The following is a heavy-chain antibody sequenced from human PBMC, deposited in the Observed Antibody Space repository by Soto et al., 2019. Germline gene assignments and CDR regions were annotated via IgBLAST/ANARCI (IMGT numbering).Heavy chain of an antibody. J-gene: IGHJ6*02. CDR3: ARGGYCSGSSCYSYVDYYYYGMDV. D-gene: IGHD2-15*01. Sequence: SETLSLTCTVSGGSISSGGYYWSWIRQHPGKGLEWIGYIYYSGSTYYNPSLKSRVTISVDTSKNQFSLKLSSVTAADTAVYYCARGGYCSGSSCYSYVDYYYYGMDVWGQGTTVTVSS. CDR2: IYYSGST. CDR1: GGSISSGGYY. V-gene: IGHV4-31*03.